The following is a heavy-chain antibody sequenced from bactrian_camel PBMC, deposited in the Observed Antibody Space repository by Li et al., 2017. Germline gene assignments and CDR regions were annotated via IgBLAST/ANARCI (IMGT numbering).Heavy chain of an antibody. CDR1: VPHWISYC. V-gene: IGHV3S53*01. D-gene: IGHD5*01. CDR3: AAEEWRCCTGGAFCYGIVVDYGY. J-gene: IGHJ4*01. CDR2: MVSLGNP. Sequence: HVQLVESGGGSMQAGGSLTLSCTGSVPHWISYCMGWFRQAPGKEREGVAHMVSLGNPSYADSVKGRFAISKDEAEGTLHLQMNSLRPEDTAMYYCAAEEWRCCTGGAFCYGIVVDYGYRTQGTQVTVS.